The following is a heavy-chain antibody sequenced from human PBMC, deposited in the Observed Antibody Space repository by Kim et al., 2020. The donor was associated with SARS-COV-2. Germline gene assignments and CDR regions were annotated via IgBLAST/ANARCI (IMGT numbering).Heavy chain of an antibody. V-gene: IGHV3-33*01. CDR1: GFTFSSYG. J-gene: IGHJ5*02. CDR3: ARGGDYVYGGKINWFDP. Sequence: GGSLRLSCAASGFTFSSYGMHWVRQAPGKGLEWVAVIWYDGSNKYYADSVKGRFTISRDNSKNTLYLQMNSLRAEDTAVYYCARGGDYVYGGKINWFDPWGQGTLVTVS. CDR2: IWYDGSNK. D-gene: IGHD4-17*01.